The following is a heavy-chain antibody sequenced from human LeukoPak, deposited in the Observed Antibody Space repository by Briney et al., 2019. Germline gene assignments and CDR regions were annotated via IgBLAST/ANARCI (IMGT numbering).Heavy chain of an antibody. CDR3: ARLQFGSFDI. D-gene: IGHD4-11*01. CDR1: GGSISSGTYH. Sequence: PSQTLSLTCTVSGGSISSGTYHWSWIRQPAGEGLEWIGRFYTSGSTSGSTNYNPSLKSRVTILIDTSENQFSLKLSSVTAADTAVYYCARLQFGSFDIWGQGTMVTVSS. J-gene: IGHJ3*02. CDR2: FYTSGSTSGST. V-gene: IGHV4-61*02.